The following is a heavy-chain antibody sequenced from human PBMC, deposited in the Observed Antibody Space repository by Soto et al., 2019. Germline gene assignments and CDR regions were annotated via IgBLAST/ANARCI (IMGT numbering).Heavy chain of an antibody. CDR3: ASPIHYYDSSGSDY. CDR1: GGTFSSYA. Sequence: QVQLVQSGAEVKKPGSSVKVSCKASGGTFSSYAISWVRQAPGQGLEWMGGIIPIFGTANYAQKFQGRVTITADKSTSTAYMELSSLRSEDTAVYCCASPIHYYDSSGSDYWGQGTLVTVSS. J-gene: IGHJ4*02. V-gene: IGHV1-69*06. D-gene: IGHD3-22*01. CDR2: IIPIFGTA.